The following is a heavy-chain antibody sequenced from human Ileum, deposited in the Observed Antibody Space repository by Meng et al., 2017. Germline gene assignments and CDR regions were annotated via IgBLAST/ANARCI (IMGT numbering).Heavy chain of an antibody. Sequence: QAHLKRSGPGLVKPPQPLSLTCAVSGGSVSSNIAAWNWIRQPPLRGLEWLGRTYYRSKWYSEYAVSVKSRISITPDTSKNQFSLQMNSVTPEDTAVYYCASGSGSLDYWGPGTPVTVSS. CDR1: GGSVSSNIAA. CDR3: ASGSGSLDY. CDR2: TYYRSKWYS. V-gene: IGHV6-1*01. J-gene: IGHJ4*02. D-gene: IGHD3-3*01.